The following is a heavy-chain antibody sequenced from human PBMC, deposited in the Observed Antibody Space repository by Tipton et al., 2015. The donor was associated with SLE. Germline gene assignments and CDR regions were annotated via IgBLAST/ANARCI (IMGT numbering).Heavy chain of an antibody. CDR2: IYYSGST. V-gene: IGHV4-59*12. CDR1: GGSISSYY. J-gene: IGHJ4*02. CDR3: ARGTRDFGVVVFDY. D-gene: IGHD3-3*01. Sequence: TLSLTCTVSGGSISSYYWSWIRQPPGKGLEWIGYIYYSGSTNYNPSLKSRVTISVDTSKNQFSLKLSSVTAADTAVYYCARGTRDFGVVVFDYWCQGTLVPVSS.